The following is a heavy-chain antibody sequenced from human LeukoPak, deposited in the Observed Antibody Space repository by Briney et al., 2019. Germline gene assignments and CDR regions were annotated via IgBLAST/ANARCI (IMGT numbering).Heavy chain of an antibody. Sequence: GGSLRLSCAASGFTFSNYWVHWVRQAPGKGLVWVSRITGDGSSTTYADSVKGRFTTSRDNAKNTLYLQMDSLRDDDTAVYYCARDPGYESWSPFWGGMDVWGNGTTVIVSS. CDR3: ARDPGYESWSPFWGGMDV. J-gene: IGHJ6*03. CDR2: ITGDGSST. CDR1: GFTFSNYW. V-gene: IGHV3-74*01. D-gene: IGHD3-16*01.